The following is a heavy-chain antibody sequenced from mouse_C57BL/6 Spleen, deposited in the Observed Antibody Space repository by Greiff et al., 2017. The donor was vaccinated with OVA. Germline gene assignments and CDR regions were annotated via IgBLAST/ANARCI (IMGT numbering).Heavy chain of an antibody. CDR3: TTGYGSSYTYYAMDY. J-gene: IGHJ4*01. D-gene: IGHD1-1*01. CDR2: IDPENGDT. CDR1: GFNIKDDY. V-gene: IGHV14-4*01. Sequence: EVHLVESGAELVRPGASVKLSCTASGFNIKDDYMHWVKQRPEQGLEWIGWIDPENGDTEYASKFQGKATITADTSSNTAYLQLSSLTSEDTAVYYCTTGYGSSYTYYAMDYWGQGTSVTVSS.